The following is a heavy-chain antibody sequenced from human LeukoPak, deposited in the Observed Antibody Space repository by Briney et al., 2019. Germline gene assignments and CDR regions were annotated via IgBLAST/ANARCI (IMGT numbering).Heavy chain of an antibody. Sequence: HPGGSLRLSCAASGFTFSIYAMSWVRQAPGKGLEWVSAISGSGGSTYYADSVKGRFTISRDNSKNTLYLQMNSLRAEDTAVYYCAKPQSDGVYQVDYWGQGTLVTVSS. D-gene: IGHD2-8*01. CDR1: GFTFSIYA. CDR2: ISGSGGST. CDR3: AKPQSDGVYQVDY. J-gene: IGHJ4*02. V-gene: IGHV3-23*01.